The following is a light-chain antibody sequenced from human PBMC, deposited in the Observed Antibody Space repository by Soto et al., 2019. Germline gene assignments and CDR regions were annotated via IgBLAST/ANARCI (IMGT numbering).Light chain of an antibody. CDR2: KVS. CDR3: NQYRSFWP. J-gene: IGKJ1*01. V-gene: IGKV1-5*03. CDR1: QSISSW. Sequence: DIQMTQSPSTLSASVGDRVTITCRASQSISSWLAWYQQKPGKAPKLLIYKVSSLENGVPSRFSGGGSGTEFLLPTGGLRLDNLAPNYGNQYRSFWPFGKGTRGEIK.